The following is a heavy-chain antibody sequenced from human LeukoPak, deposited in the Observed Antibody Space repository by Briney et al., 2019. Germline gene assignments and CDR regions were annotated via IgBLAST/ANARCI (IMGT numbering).Heavy chain of an antibody. V-gene: IGHV4-39*01. CDR1: GASIKSTSYY. CDR3: ARQTGSGLFILP. J-gene: IGHJ4*02. CDR2: IYYSGNT. D-gene: IGHD3/OR15-3a*01. Sequence: SETLSLTCTVSGASIKSTSYYWGWIRQPPGKGLEWIGSIYYSGNTYYNASLKSQVSISIDTSKNQFSLRLTSVTAADTAVYYCARQTGSGLFILPGGQGTLVTVSS.